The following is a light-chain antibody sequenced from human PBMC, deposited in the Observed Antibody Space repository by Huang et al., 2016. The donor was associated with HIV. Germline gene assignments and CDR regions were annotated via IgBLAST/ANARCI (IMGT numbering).Light chain of an antibody. CDR2: AAS. CDR3: QQQYITPPFT. Sequence: DIQMIQSPSSLSASVGDRVTITCRASQSIDTYLNWYQHNPGKAPKLLIYAASSLQSGVPSRVSGSGSGTDFTLTISNLQPEDFATYYCQQQYITPPFTFSQGTKLEIK. J-gene: IGKJ2*01. V-gene: IGKV1-39*01. CDR1: QSIDTY.